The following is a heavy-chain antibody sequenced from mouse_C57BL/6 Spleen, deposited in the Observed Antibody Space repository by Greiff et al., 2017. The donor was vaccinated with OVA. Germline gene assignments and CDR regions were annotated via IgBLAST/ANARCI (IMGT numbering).Heavy chain of an antibody. Sequence: EVKLVESGPGLVKPSQSLSLTCSVTGYSITSGYYWNWIRQFPGNKLEWMGYISYDGSNNYNPSLKNRISITRDTSKNQFFLKLNSVTTEDTATYYCAREGIYYDYDWFAYWGQGTLVTVSA. CDR2: ISYDGSN. J-gene: IGHJ3*01. CDR3: AREGIYYDYDWFAY. D-gene: IGHD2-4*01. V-gene: IGHV3-6*01. CDR1: GYSITSGYY.